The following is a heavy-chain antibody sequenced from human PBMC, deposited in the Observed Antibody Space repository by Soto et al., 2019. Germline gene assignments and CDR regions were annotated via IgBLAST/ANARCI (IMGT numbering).Heavy chain of an antibody. CDR1: GFTFSSCA. CDR2: VSAGGDMT. V-gene: IGHV3-23*01. J-gene: IGHJ6*02. D-gene: IGHD3-10*01. CDR3: ARGDRGGSGSPASYYYSGLDV. Sequence: DVQVLESGGDLVQPGGSLRLSCAASGFTFSSCAMSWVRQAPGKGLEWVSSVSAGGDMTYYSDSVKGRFTISRDNSNNALFLQMNSLRIEDTGLYYCARGDRGGSGSPASYYYSGLDVWGQGTTVTVS.